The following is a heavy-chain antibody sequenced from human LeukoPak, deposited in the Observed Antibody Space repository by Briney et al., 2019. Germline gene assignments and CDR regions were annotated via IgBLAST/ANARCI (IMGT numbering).Heavy chain of an antibody. CDR2: ISSSSSYI. J-gene: IGHJ6*03. D-gene: IGHD2-15*01. V-gene: IGHV3-21*01. Sequence: GGSLRLSCAASGFTFSNAWMSWVRQAPGKGLEWVSSISSSSSYIYYADSVKGRFTISRDNAKNSLYLQMNSLRAEDTAVYYCARRVAGDYMDVWGKGTTVTISS. CDR3: ARRVAGDYMDV. CDR1: GFTFSNAW.